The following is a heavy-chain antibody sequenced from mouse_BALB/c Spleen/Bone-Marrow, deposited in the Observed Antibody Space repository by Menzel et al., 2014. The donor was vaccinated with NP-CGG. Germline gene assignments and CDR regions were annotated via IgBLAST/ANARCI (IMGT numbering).Heavy chain of an antibody. D-gene: IGHD1-1*01. CDR1: GFDFSRYW. Sequence: DVKLVESGGGLVQPGGSLKLSCAAPGFDFSRYWMSWVRQVPGKGLEWIGEINPDSSTINYTPSLKDKFIISRDNAKNTLYLQMSKVRSEDTALYYCARLNYYGNLFVWGAGTTVTVPS. J-gene: IGHJ1*01. V-gene: IGHV4-1*02. CDR3: ARLNYYGNLFV. CDR2: INPDSSTI.